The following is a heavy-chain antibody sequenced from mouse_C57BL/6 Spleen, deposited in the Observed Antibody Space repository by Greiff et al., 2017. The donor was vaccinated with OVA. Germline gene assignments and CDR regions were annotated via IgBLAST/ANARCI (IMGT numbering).Heavy chain of an antibody. Sequence: VQLQQSGTVLARPGASVKMSCKTSGYTFTSYWMHWVKQRPGQGLEWIGAIYPGNSDTSYNQKFKGKAKLTAVTSASTAYMELSSLTNEDSAVYYCTSTTVVANHWYFVVWGTGTTVTVSS. CDR3: TSTTVVANHWYFVV. CDR1: GYTFTSYW. D-gene: IGHD1-1*01. CDR2: IYPGNSDT. J-gene: IGHJ1*03. V-gene: IGHV1-5*01.